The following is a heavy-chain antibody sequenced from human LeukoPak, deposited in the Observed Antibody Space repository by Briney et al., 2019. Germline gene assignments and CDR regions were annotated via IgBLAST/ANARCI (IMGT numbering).Heavy chain of an antibody. CDR1: GFTFDDYA. D-gene: IGHD6-19*01. Sequence: GGSLRLSCAASGFTFDDYAMHWVRQPPGKGLEWVSGITWNSGSMGYADSVKGRFTISRDNAKNSLYLQMNSLRAEDTAVYYCAKDLSGLNWFDPWGQGTLVTVSS. CDR2: ITWNSGSM. J-gene: IGHJ5*02. V-gene: IGHV3-9*01. CDR3: AKDLSGLNWFDP.